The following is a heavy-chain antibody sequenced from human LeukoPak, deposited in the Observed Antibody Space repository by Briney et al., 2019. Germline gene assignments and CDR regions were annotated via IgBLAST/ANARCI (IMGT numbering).Heavy chain of an antibody. CDR2: ISGSGGST. J-gene: IGHJ4*02. CDR3: AKGPAAAGSPKQVHLDY. CDR1: GFTFSGYA. Sequence: PGGSLRLSCAASGFTFSGYAMSWVRQAPGKGLEWVSAISGSGGSTYYADSVKGRFTISRDNSKNTLYLQMNSLRAEDTAVYYCAKGPAAAGSPKQVHLDYWDQGTLVTVSS. D-gene: IGHD6-13*01. V-gene: IGHV3-23*01.